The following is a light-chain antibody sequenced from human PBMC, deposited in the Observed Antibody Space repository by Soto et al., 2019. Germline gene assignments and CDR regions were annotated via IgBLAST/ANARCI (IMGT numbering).Light chain of an antibody. Sequence: AVQLTQSPPSLSASVGERVTITCRASEGISSAVAWYQQKPGKAPKDLVYDASSMESGVPSRFIGSGSVTDFSRTISSLQPDDFATYYCHQFNSAPFTFGPGTKVDIK. V-gene: IGKV1-13*02. J-gene: IGKJ3*01. CDR2: DAS. CDR1: EGISSA. CDR3: HQFNSAPFT.